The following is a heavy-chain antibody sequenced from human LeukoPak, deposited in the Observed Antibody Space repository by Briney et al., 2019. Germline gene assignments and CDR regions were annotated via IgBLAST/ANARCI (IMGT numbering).Heavy chain of an antibody. CDR1: GFTFTRYW. CDR2: IDQDGSEQ. CDR3: SNGIYSSSY. D-gene: IGHD6-6*01. V-gene: IGHV3-7*01. Sequence: GGSLRLSCAASGFTFTRYWMCWVRQAPGKGLEWVANIDQDGSEQYYLDSVEGRFTISRDNAKNSLYLQMDNLRAEDAAVYYCSNGIYSSSYWGRGTLVTVSS. J-gene: IGHJ4*02.